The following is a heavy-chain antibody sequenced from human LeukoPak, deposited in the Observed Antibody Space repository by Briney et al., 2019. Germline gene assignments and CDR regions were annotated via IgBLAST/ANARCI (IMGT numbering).Heavy chain of an antibody. CDR3: ARDGIRFLEWLSYYFDY. CDR1: GGSFSGYY. CDR2: INHSGST. J-gene: IGHJ4*02. V-gene: IGHV4-34*01. Sequence: SETLSLTCAVYGGSFSGYYWSWIRQPPGKGLEWIGEINHSGSTNYNPSLKSRVTISVDTSKNQFSLKLSSVTAADTAVYYCARDGIRFLEWLSYYFDYWGQGTLVTVSS. D-gene: IGHD3-3*01.